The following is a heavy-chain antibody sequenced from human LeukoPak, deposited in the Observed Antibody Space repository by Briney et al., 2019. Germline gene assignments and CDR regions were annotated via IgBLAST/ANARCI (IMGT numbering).Heavy chain of an antibody. J-gene: IGHJ5*02. Sequence: PSETLSLTCTVSGGSISSYYWSWIRQPPGKGLEWIGYIYYSGSTNYNPSLKSRVTISVDTSKNQFSLKLSSVTAADTAVYYCAREGDYYGSGSSNWFDPWGQGTLVTVSS. CDR2: IYYSGST. D-gene: IGHD3-10*01. CDR1: GGSISSYY. V-gene: IGHV4-59*12. CDR3: AREGDYYGSGSSNWFDP.